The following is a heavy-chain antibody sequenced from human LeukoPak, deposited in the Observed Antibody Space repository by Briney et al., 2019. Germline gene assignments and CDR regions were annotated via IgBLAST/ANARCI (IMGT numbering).Heavy chain of an antibody. CDR2: INHSGST. Sequence: SETLSLTCAVYGGSFSGYYWSWIRQPPGKGLEWIGEINHSGSTNYNPSLKSRVTISVGTSKNQFSLKLSSVAAADTAVYYCARVRLRGAFDIWGQGTMVTVSS. D-gene: IGHD4-17*01. V-gene: IGHV4-34*01. CDR1: GGSFSGYY. CDR3: ARVRLRGAFDI. J-gene: IGHJ3*02.